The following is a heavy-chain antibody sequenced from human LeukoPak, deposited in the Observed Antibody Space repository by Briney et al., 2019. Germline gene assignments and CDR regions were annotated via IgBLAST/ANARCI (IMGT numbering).Heavy chain of an antibody. J-gene: IGHJ6*03. D-gene: IGHD3-3*01. CDR1: GFTFSSYW. V-gene: IGHV3-7*01. Sequence: GGSLRLSCAASGFTFSSYWMSWVRQAPGKGLEWVANIKQDGSEKYYVDSVKGRFTISRDNAKNSLYLQMNRLRAEDTAVYYCARASYYDFWSGYYQDYYYYMDVWGKGTTVTVSS. CDR2: IKQDGSEK. CDR3: ARASYYDFWSGYYQDYYYYMDV.